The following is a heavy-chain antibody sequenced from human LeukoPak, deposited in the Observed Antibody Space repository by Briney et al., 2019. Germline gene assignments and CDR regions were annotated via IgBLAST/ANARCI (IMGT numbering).Heavy chain of an antibody. V-gene: IGHV4-4*07. CDR1: GGSFSGYY. CDR2: IYTSGST. D-gene: IGHD5-24*01. J-gene: IGHJ4*02. Sequence: SETLSLTCAVYGGSFSGYYWGWIRQPAGKGLEWIGRIYTSGSTNYNPSLKSRVTISVDTSKNQFSLKLSSVTAADTAVYYCARESLRDGYILPFDYWGQGTLVTVSS. CDR3: ARESLRDGYILPFDY.